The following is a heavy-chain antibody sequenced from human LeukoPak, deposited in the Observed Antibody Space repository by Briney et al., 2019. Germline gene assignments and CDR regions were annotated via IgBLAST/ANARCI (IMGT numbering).Heavy chain of an antibody. V-gene: IGHV3-21*01. D-gene: IGHD3-10*01. CDR1: GFTFSSYA. CDR3: VRDFLGESGAGGY. Sequence: GGSLRLSCAASGFTFSSYAMSWVRQAPGKGLEWVSSISPSGNSKYHADPVKGRFTISRDNAENSLYMQMNSLRAEDTGVYYCVRDFLGESGAGGYWGQGTLVTVSS. CDR2: ISPSGNSK. J-gene: IGHJ4*02.